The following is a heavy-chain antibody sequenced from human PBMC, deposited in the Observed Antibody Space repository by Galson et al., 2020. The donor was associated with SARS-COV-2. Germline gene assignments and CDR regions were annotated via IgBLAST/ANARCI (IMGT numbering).Heavy chain of an antibody. CDR2: INSVGSTT. CDR1: GFTFSTYW. Sequence: GGSLRLSCAAPGFTFSTYWLHWVRQVPGKGLVWVSRINSVGSTTGYADSVKGRFTISRDNAKNTLYLQMNSLRAEDTAVYYCGRSSGSEQHWGQGTLVTVSS. CDR3: GRSSGSEQH. D-gene: IGHD6-13*01. J-gene: IGHJ4*01. V-gene: IGHV3-74*01.